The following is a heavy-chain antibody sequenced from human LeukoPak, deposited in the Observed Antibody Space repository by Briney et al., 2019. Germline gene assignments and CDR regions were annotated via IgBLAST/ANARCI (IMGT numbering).Heavy chain of an antibody. CDR2: IIPIPGLT. V-gene: IGHV1-69*04. CDR3: ALPSGDYGDYLDL. J-gene: IGHJ2*01. CDR1: GGTFSSYA. Sequence: ASVKVSCKASGGTFSSYAISWVRQAPGQGLEWMGRIIPIPGLTNYAQALQARVTITADKSTSTAYMELSSLRSEDTAVYFCALPSGDYGDYLDLWGRGTLVAVSS. D-gene: IGHD4-17*01.